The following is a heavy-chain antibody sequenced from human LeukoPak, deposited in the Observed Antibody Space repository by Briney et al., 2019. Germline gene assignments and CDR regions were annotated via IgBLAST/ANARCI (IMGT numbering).Heavy chain of an antibody. CDR1: GFTFSDYY. D-gene: IGHD2-21*02. J-gene: IGHJ3*02. Sequence: GGSLRLSCADSGFTFSDYYMSWIRQSPGKGLEWVSYITYSGTTIYYADSVKGRFTISRDNAKSSLYLQMNSLRAEDTAVYYCARGTAAGGSDAFDIWGQGTMVTVSS. V-gene: IGHV3-11*04. CDR2: ITYSGTTI. CDR3: ARGTAAGGSDAFDI.